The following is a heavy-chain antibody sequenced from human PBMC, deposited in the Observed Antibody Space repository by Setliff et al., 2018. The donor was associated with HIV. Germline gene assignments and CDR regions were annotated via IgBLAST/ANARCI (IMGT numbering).Heavy chain of an antibody. CDR3: AKDAGSYSYVHEYFQH. D-gene: IGHD5-18*01. Sequence: GESLKISCKGSGFTFSSYGMHWVRQAPGKGLEWVAFIRCDGSNEYYADSVKGRFTISRDNSKNTLYLQMNSLRAEDTAVYYCAKDAGSYSYVHEYFQHWGQGTLVTVSS. CDR2: IRCDGSNE. J-gene: IGHJ1*01. CDR1: GFTFSSYG. V-gene: IGHV3-30*02.